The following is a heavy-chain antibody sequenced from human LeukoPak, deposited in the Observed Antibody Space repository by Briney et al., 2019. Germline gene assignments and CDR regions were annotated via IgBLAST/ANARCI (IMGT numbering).Heavy chain of an antibody. CDR3: GYTNNFYH. CDR1: GFTFSTYW. J-gene: IGHJ4*02. D-gene: IGHD3-16*02. CDR2: INSDGAST. V-gene: IGHV3-74*01. Sequence: SGGSLRLSCAASGFTFSTYWMHWVRQAPGKGLVWVSRINSDGASTNYADSVKGRFTISRDDGQNSLSLHMNTVRAEDTAVYYCGYTNNFYHWGQGALVVVSA.